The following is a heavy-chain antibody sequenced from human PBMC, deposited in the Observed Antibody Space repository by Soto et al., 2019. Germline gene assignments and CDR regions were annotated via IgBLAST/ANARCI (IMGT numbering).Heavy chain of an antibody. D-gene: IGHD6-13*01. CDR1: GFTFDDYA. CDR2: INWYSGSI. V-gene: IGHV3-9*01. CDR3: VKDESINWYSGHFRH. J-gene: IGHJ1*01. Sequence: EVQLVESGGGLVQPGRSLRLSCAASGFTFDDYAMHWVRQVPGKGLEWVSGINWYSGSIGYADSVKGRFAISRDNAKNSLHLQMNSLRAEDTAFYYCVKDESINWYSGHFRHWGQGTLVTVSS.